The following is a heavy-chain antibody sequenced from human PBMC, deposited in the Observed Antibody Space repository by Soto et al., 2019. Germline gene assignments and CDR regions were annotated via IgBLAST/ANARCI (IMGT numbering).Heavy chain of an antibody. V-gene: IGHV1-2*04. Sequence: ASVKVSCKASGYTFTGYYMHWVRQAPGQGLEWMGWINPNSGGTNYAQKFQGWVTMTRDTSISTAYMELSRLRSDDTAVYYCASAGTAAGPYNWFDPWGQGTLVTSPQ. CDR1: GYTFTGYY. J-gene: IGHJ5*02. CDR3: ASAGTAAGPYNWFDP. D-gene: IGHD6-13*01. CDR2: INPNSGGT.